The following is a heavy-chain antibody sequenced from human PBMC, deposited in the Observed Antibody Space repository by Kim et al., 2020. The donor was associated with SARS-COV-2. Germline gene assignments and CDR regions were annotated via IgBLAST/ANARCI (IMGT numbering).Heavy chain of an antibody. CDR2: INPSGGST. CDR3: ASAGYSSGWPDRAAFDY. CDR1: GYTFTSYY. V-gene: IGHV1-46*01. D-gene: IGHD6-19*01. Sequence: ASVKVSCKASGYTFTSYYMHWVRQAPGQGLEWMGIINPSGGSTSYAQKFQGRVTMTRDTSTSTVYMELSSLRSEDTAVYYCASAGYSSGWPDRAAFDYWGQGTLVTVSS. J-gene: IGHJ4*02.